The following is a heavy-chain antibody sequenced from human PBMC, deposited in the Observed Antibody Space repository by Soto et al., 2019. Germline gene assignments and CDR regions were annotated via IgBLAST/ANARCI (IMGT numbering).Heavy chain of an antibody. Sequence: GGSLRLSCAASGFTFSSYGMHWVRQAPGKGLEWVAVIWYDGSNKYNADSVKGRFTISRDNSKNTLYLQMNSLGAEDTAVYYCAREAGYSYGIDYWGQGTLVTVSS. D-gene: IGHD5-18*01. CDR3: AREAGYSYGIDY. CDR1: GFTFSSYG. J-gene: IGHJ4*02. V-gene: IGHV3-33*01. CDR2: IWYDGSNK.